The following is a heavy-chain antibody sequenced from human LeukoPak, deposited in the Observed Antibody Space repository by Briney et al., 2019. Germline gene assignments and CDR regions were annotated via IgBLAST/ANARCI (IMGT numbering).Heavy chain of an antibody. CDR1: GFTVSSNY. Sequence: GGSLRLSCAASGFTVSSNYISWVRQAPGKGLEWVSVIYSGGSTYYADSVKGRFTISRDNSKNTLYLQMNSLRAEDTAVYYCARARVTVTTFSAYFDYWGQGTLVTVSS. CDR3: ARARVTVTTFSAYFDY. D-gene: IGHD4-17*01. V-gene: IGHV3-53*01. CDR2: IYSGGST. J-gene: IGHJ4*02.